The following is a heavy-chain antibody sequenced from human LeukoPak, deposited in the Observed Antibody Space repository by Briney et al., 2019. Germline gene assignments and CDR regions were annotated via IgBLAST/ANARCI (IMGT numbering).Heavy chain of an antibody. Sequence: GESPKISCKGSGYSFTSYWIGWVRQMPGKGLEWMGIIYPGDSDTRYSPSFQGQVTISADKSISTAYLQWSSLKASDTAMYYCARGIVVVAAHDAFDIWGQGTMVTVSS. CDR1: GYSFTSYW. J-gene: IGHJ3*02. V-gene: IGHV5-51*01. CDR3: ARGIVVVAAHDAFDI. D-gene: IGHD2-15*01. CDR2: IYPGDSDT.